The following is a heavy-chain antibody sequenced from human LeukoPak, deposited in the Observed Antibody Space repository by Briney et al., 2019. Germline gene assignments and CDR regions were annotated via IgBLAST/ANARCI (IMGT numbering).Heavy chain of an antibody. J-gene: IGHJ5*02. V-gene: IGHV1-58*01. CDR3: AASDITMVRGVIEGDWFDP. Sequence: GASVKVSCKASGFTFTSSAVQWVRRARGQRLEWIGWINVDSGNTNYAQKFQERVTITRDMSTSTAYMELSSLRSEDTAVYYCAASDITMVRGVIEGDWFDPWGQGTLVTVSS. CDR1: GFTFTSSA. CDR2: INVDSGNT. D-gene: IGHD3-10*01.